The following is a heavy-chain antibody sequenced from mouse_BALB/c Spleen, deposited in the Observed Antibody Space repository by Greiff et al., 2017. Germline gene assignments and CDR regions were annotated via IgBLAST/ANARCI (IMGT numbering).Heavy chain of an antibody. J-gene: IGHJ3*01. Sequence: EVKVVESGGGLVKPGGSLKLSCAASGFTFSSYTMSWVRQTPEKRLEWVATISSGGSYTYYPDSVKGRFTISRDNAKNTLYLQMSSLKSEDTAMYYCTRESAYYGSRPFAYWGQGTLVTVSA. CDR1: GFTFSSYT. CDR2: ISSGGSYT. V-gene: IGHV5-6-4*01. D-gene: IGHD1-1*01. CDR3: TRESAYYGSRPFAY.